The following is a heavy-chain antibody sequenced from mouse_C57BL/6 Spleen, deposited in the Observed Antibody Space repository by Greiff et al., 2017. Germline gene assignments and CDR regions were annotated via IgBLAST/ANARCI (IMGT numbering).Heavy chain of an antibody. CDR3: ARHPTAQATYYAMDY. CDR2: ISSGGSYT. D-gene: IGHD3-2*02. Sequence: EVKLVESGGDLVKPGGSLKLSCAASGFTFSSYGMSWVRQTPDKRLEWVATISSGGSYTYYPDSVKGRFTISRDNAKNTLYLQMSSLKSEDTAMYYCARHPTAQATYYAMDYWGQGTSVTVSS. V-gene: IGHV5-6*01. J-gene: IGHJ4*01. CDR1: GFTFSSYG.